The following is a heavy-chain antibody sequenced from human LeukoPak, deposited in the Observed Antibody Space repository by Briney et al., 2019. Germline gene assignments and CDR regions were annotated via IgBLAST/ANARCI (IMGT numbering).Heavy chain of an antibody. V-gene: IGHV7-4-1*02. CDR3: ARGPMIDAFDI. J-gene: IGHJ3*02. CDR1: GGTFSSYA. Sequence: ASVKVSCKASGGTFSSYAISWVRQAPGQGLERMGWINTNTGNPTYAQGFTGRFVFSLDTSVSTAYLQISSLKAEDTAVYYCARGPMIDAFDIWGQGTMVTVSS. D-gene: IGHD3-22*01. CDR2: INTNTGNP.